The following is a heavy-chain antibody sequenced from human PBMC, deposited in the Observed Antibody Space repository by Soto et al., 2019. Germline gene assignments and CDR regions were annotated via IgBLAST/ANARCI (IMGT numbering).Heavy chain of an antibody. Sequence: QITLKESGPTLVKPTQTLTLTCTFSGFSLSTSGVGVGWIRQPPGKALEWLALNYWNDDKRYNPSLKSRLTITKDTSKNQVVLTMTNMDPVDTATNYCAHSPARSPRGGWFDPWGQGTLVTVSS. CDR3: AHSPARSPRGGWFDP. CDR1: GFSLSTSGVG. J-gene: IGHJ5*02. V-gene: IGHV2-5*01. CDR2: NYWNDDK. D-gene: IGHD2-15*01.